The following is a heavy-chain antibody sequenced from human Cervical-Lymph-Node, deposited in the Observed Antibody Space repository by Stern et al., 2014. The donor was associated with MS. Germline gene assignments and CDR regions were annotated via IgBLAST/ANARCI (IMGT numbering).Heavy chain of an antibody. J-gene: IGHJ2*01. D-gene: IGHD6-19*01. CDR2: VIPIFGTA. CDR3: ARGFTGSSSGWYVDWYFDL. Sequence: QVQLGQSGAEVKKPGSSVKVSCKASGGTFSSYAIRWVRQAPGQALEWMGGVIPIFGTANYAQKFQGRVTITADESTSTAYMELSSLRSEDTAVYYCARGFTGSSSGWYVDWYFDLWGRGTLVTVSS. V-gene: IGHV1-69*01. CDR1: GGTFSSYA.